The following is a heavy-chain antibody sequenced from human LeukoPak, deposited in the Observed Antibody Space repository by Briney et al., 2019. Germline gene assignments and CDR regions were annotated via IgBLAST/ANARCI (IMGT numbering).Heavy chain of an antibody. D-gene: IGHD3-16*01. V-gene: IGHV4-59*01. J-gene: IGHJ5*02. CDR2: IYYSGST. CDR1: GGSISSYY. Sequence: SETLSLTCTVSGGSISSYYWSWIRQPPRKGLEWIGYIYYSGSTNYNPSLKSRVTISVDTSKNQFSLKLSSVTAADTAVYYCARGARRGWFDPWGQGTLVTVSS. CDR3: ARGARRGWFDP.